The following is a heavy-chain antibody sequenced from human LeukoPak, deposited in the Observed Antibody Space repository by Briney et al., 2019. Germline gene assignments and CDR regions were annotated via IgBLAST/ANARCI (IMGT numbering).Heavy chain of an antibody. D-gene: IGHD6-19*01. Sequence: ASVKVSCKASGYTFTGYYMHWVRQAPGQGFEWMGWINPNSGGTNFAQKFQGRVTMTRDTSISTAYMELSRPRSDDTAVYFCAREPSGWLALDYWGQGTPVTVSS. J-gene: IGHJ4*02. CDR3: AREPSGWLALDY. V-gene: IGHV1-2*02. CDR2: INPNSGGT. CDR1: GYTFTGYY.